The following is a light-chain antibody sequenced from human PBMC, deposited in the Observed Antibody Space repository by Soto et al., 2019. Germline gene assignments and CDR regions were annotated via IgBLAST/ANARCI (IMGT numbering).Light chain of an antibody. V-gene: IGKV3-15*01. CDR2: YAS. J-gene: IGKJ2*01. CDR3: QQYTNWPPVT. CDR1: QFISTN. Sequence: EIVMTQSPATLSVSPGERVTLSCRASQFISTNLAWYQQRPGQAPRLLIYYASTRATGIPARFSGSGSGTEFSLTINRLQSEEFAVYYCQQYTNWPPVTFGQGTKLEIK.